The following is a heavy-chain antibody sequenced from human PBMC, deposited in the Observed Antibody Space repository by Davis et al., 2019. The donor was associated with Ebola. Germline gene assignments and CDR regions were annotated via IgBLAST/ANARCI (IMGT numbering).Heavy chain of an antibody. J-gene: IGHJ4*02. Sequence: GESLKISCAASGFSVSGNYMSWVRQAPGKGLEWVAVIYSGSSTEYIDSVKGRFTISRDNSKNTLYLQMNSLRAEDTAVYYCARDRYSSSGFDYWGQGTLVTVSS. CDR1: GFSVSGNY. V-gene: IGHV3-53*01. CDR2: IYSGSST. CDR3: ARDRYSSSGFDY. D-gene: IGHD6-6*01.